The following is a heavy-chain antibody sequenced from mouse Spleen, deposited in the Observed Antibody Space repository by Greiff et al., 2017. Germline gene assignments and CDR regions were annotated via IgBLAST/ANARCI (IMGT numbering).Heavy chain of an antibody. D-gene: IGHD2-1*01. V-gene: IGHV2-4-1*01. J-gene: IGHJ1*01. CDR2: IWSDGST. CDR1: GFSLTNYA. CDR3: AIYYGNHYWYFDV. Sequence: QVQLQQSGPGLVAPSQSLSITCTVSGFSLTNYAVHWVRQSPGKGLEWLGVIWSDGSTDYNAAFISRLSISKDNSKSQVFFKMNSLQADDTAIYYCAIYYGNHYWYFDVWGAGTTVTVSS.